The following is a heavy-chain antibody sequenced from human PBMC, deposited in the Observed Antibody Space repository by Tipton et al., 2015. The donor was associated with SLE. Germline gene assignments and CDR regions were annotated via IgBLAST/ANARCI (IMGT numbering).Heavy chain of an antibody. D-gene: IGHD1-1*01. V-gene: IGHV3-48*01. CDR1: GFTFRSYS. Sequence: SLRLSCAASGFTFRSYSMNWVRQAPGKGLEWVSYISASDNTIYYADSVTGRFTISRDNAKNSLYLQMNSLRAEDTAVYYCAKAELEDAFDIWGQGTMVTVSS. CDR3: AKAELEDAFDI. J-gene: IGHJ3*02. CDR2: ISASDNTI.